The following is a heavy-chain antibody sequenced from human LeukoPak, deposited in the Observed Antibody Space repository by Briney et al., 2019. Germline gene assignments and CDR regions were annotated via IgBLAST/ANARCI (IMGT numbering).Heavy chain of an antibody. Sequence: GGTLRLSCATSGFIFSHHGMNWVRQAPGKGLEWISGIRADAVTTYYADSVKGRFIISRDNSKNTVYLQMNSLSAEDAAVYYCVKDDGWVQYANWGQGTLVTVSS. J-gene: IGHJ4*02. CDR2: IRADAVTT. CDR3: VKDDGWVQYAN. D-gene: IGHD5-24*01. V-gene: IGHV3-23*01. CDR1: GFIFSHHG.